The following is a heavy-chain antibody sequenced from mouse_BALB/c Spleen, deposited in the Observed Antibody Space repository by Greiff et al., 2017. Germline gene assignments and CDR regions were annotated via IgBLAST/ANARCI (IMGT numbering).Heavy chain of an antibody. D-gene: IGHD1-1*01. CDR2: ISSGGSYT. J-gene: IGHJ4*01. Sequence: EVKLVESGGGLVKPGGSLKFSCAASGFTFSSYTMSWVRQTPEKRLEWVATISSGGSYTYYPDSVKGRFTIARDNAKNTLYLQMGSLKSEDTAMYYCTRDYYGSSHYAMDYWGQGTSVTVSS. V-gene: IGHV5-6-4*01. CDR3: TRDYYGSSHYAMDY. CDR1: GFTFSSYT.